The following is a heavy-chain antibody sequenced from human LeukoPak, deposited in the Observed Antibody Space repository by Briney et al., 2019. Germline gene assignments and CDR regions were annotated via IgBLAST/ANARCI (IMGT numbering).Heavy chain of an antibody. CDR3: ARGDFNDYGDYVDAFEI. V-gene: IGHV3-7*01. D-gene: IGHD4-17*01. Sequence: GGSLRLSCAASGFTFSSYWMSWVRQAPGKGQEWVANIKPDGSEKYCVDSVKGRFTISRDNAKKSLYLQMNSLRAEDTAVYYCARGDFNDYGDYVDAFEIWGQGTMVTVSA. J-gene: IGHJ3*02. CDR1: GFTFSSYW. CDR2: IKPDGSEK.